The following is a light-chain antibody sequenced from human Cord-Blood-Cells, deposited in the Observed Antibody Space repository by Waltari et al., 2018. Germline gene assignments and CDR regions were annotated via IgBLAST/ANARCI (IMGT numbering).Light chain of an antibody. CDR1: HSISSW. CDR2: KAS. CDR3: QQYNSYSYT. V-gene: IGKV1-5*03. Sequence: DIQMTQSSSTLSASVGDRDTITCRASHSISSWLAWYQQKPGNAPKLLIYKASSLESGVPSRFSGSGSGTEFTLTISSLQPDDFATDYCQQYNSYSYTFGQGTKLEIK. J-gene: IGKJ2*01.